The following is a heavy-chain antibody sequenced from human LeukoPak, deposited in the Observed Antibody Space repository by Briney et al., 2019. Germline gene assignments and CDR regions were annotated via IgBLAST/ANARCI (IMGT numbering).Heavy chain of an antibody. CDR2: INHSGST. D-gene: IGHD4-23*01. J-gene: IGHJ2*01. Sequence: PSETLSLTCTVSGGSISSYYWSWIRQPAGKGLEWIGEINHSGSTNYNPSLKSRVTISVDTSKNQFSLKLSSVTAADTAVYYCARESRIRWLRCFDLWGRGTLVTVSS. CDR1: GGSISSYY. CDR3: ARESRIRWLRCFDL. V-gene: IGHV4-34*01.